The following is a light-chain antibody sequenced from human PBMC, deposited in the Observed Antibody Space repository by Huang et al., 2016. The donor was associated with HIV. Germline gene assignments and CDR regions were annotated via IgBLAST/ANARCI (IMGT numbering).Light chain of an antibody. CDR2: KAT. Sequence: EIVLAQSPATLSLSPGQRATLSCRASQSISTFLAWYQQKPGQAPRLLIYKATNSATGIPARISGSGSGTDFTLTFSRLEPEDFAIYYCQQRFTFGPGTKVDI. CDR3: QQRFT. J-gene: IGKJ3*01. CDR1: QSISTF. V-gene: IGKV3-11*01.